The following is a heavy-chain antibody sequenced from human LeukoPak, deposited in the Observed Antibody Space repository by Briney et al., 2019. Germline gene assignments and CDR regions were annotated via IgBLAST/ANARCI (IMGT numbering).Heavy chain of an antibody. D-gene: IGHD2/OR15-2a*01. CDR2: ISYDESNK. J-gene: IGHJ4*01. CDR1: GFTFNSYV. V-gene: IGHV3-30-3*01. Sequence: GGSVRISCAASGFTFNSYVMHWVRQAPDKGLEWVAVISYDESNKNYADSVKGRFTISRENSKNTLYLQMSSLRAEDTAIYYCAREPTQYYQNSWYFDHSGHGTPGTLSS. CDR3: AREPTQYYQNSWYFDH.